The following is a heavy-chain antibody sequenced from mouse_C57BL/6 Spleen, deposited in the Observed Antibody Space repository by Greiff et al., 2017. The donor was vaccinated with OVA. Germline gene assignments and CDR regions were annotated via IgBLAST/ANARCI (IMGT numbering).Heavy chain of an antibody. J-gene: IGHJ1*03. V-gene: IGHV1-52*01. D-gene: IGHD2-4*01. CDR2: IDPSDSET. Sequence: QVQLQQPGAELVRPGSSVKLSCKASGYTFTSYWMHWVKQRPIQGLEWIGNIDPSDSETHYNQKFKDKATLTVDKSSSTAYMQLSSLTSEDSAVYYCARLGDYDGYWYFDVWGTGTTVTVSS. CDR1: GYTFTSYW. CDR3: ARLGDYDGYWYFDV.